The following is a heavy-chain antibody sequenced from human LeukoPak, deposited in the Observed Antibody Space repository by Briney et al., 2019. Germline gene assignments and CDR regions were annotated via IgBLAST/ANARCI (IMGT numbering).Heavy chain of an antibody. CDR1: GGSISSSSYY. CDR2: IYYSGST. J-gene: IGHJ4*02. D-gene: IGHD3-10*01. Sequence: PSETLSLTCTVSGGSISSSSYYWGWIRQPPGKGLEWIGSIYYSGSTYYNPSLKSRVTISVDTSKNQFSLKLSSVTAADTAVYYCARHRITMVRGVMDPYFGYWGQGTLVTVSS. V-gene: IGHV4-39*01. CDR3: ARHRITMVRGVMDPYFGY.